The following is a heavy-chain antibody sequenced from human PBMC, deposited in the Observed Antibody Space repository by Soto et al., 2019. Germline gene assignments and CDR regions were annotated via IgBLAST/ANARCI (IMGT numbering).Heavy chain of an antibody. CDR3: ARCCIAAAGTGFYYYYGMDV. J-gene: IGHJ6*02. CDR2: INPNSGGT. V-gene: IGHV1-2*04. CDR1: GYTFTGYY. Sequence: SVKVSCKASGYTFTGYYMHWVRQAPGQGLEWMGWINPNSGGTNYAQKFQGWVTMTRDTSISTAYMELSRLRSDDTAVYYCARCCIAAAGTGFYYYYGMDVWGQGTTVTVSS. D-gene: IGHD6-13*01.